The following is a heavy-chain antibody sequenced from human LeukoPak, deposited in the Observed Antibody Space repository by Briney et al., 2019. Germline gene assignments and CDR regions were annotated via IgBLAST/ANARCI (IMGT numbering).Heavy chain of an antibody. CDR2: IYYSGST. V-gene: IGHV4-31*03. D-gene: IGHD3-22*01. Sequence: SSQTLSLTCTVSGGSISSGGYSWSWIRQHPGKGLEWIGYIYYSGSTYYNPSLKSRVTISVDTSKNQFSLKLSSVTAADTAVYYCARSYDSSGYYYWGQGTLVTVSS. CDR1: GGSISSGGYS. CDR3: ARSYDSSGYYY. J-gene: IGHJ4*02.